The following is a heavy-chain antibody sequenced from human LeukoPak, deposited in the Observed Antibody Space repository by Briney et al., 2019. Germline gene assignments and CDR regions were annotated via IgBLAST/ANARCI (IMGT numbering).Heavy chain of an antibody. J-gene: IGHJ4*02. V-gene: IGHV3-23*01. CDR3: AKDRTSWYYFDY. Sequence: GGSLRLSCAASGFTFSSYEMNWVRQAPGKGLEWVSAISGSGGSTYYADSVKGRFTISRDNSKNTLYLQMNSLRAEDTAVYYCAKDRTSWYYFDYWGQGTLVTVSS. D-gene: IGHD1-14*01. CDR2: ISGSGGST. CDR1: GFTFSSYE.